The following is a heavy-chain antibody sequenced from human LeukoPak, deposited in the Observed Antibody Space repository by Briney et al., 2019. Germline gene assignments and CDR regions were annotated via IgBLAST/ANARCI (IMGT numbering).Heavy chain of an antibody. J-gene: IGHJ3*02. CDR2: IYYSGST. CDR1: GGSISSYY. CDR3: ARVKVGALRAFDI. V-gene: IGHV4-59*06. D-gene: IGHD1-26*01. Sequence: SETLSLTCTVSGGSISSYYWSWIRQHPGKGLEWIGYIYYSGSTYYNPSLKSRVTISVDTSKNQFSLKLSSVTAADTAVYYCARVKVGALRAFDIWGQGTMVTVSS.